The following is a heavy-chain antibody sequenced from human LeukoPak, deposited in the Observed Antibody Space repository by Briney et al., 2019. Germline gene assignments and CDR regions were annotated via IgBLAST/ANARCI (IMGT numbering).Heavy chain of an antibody. V-gene: IGHV1-2*06. D-gene: IGHD1-26*01. J-gene: IGHJ4*02. CDR1: EYIFTGYY. Sequence: ASVKVSCKASEYIFTGYYMHWVRQAPGQGLEWKGRINPNNGATNYAQKFQGRVTITGDTSINTAYMELSSLRSDDTAVYYCTRESGSYHGNDYWGQGTLVTVSS. CDR3: TRESGSYHGNDY. CDR2: INPNNGAT.